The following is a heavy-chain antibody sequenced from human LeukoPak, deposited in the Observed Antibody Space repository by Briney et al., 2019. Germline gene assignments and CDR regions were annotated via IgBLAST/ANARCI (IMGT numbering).Heavy chain of an antibody. V-gene: IGHV3-21*01. CDR1: GFTFSSYS. D-gene: IGHD5-18*01. J-gene: IGHJ4*02. CDR3: ARIRGYSYLFDY. Sequence: GGSLRLSCAASGFTFSSYSMNWVRQAPGKGLEWVSSISSSSGYIYYADSVKGRFTISRDNAKNSLYLQMNSLRAEDTAVYYCARIRGYSYLFDYWGQGTLVTVSS. CDR2: ISSSSGYI.